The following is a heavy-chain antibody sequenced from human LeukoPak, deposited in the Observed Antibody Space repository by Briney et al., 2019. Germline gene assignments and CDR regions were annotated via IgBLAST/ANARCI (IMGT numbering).Heavy chain of an antibody. CDR1: GYTFTNFG. Sequence: ASVKVSCKPSGYTFTNFGVGWVRQAPGQGLEWMGGIIPIFGTANYAQKFQGRVTITADESTSTAYMELSSLRSEDTAVYYCARGERFLEWLPNDYYYYGMDVWGQGTTVTVSS. CDR3: ARGERFLEWLPNDYYYYGMDV. V-gene: IGHV1-69*13. CDR2: IIPIFGTA. D-gene: IGHD3-3*01. J-gene: IGHJ6*02.